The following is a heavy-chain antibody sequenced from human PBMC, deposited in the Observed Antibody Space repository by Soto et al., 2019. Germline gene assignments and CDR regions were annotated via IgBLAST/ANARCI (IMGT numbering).Heavy chain of an antibody. V-gene: IGHV3-11*01. J-gene: IGHJ4*02. CDR3: ARVLPPSCSGGSCSPY. Sequence: QAQLVESGGGLVKPGRSLRLSCAASGFSFSNYYMSWIRQAPGKGLEWVSYISSSGSTKYYADSVKGRFTISRANAKMSLYLQMNSLRAEDTAMYYCARVLPPSCSGGSCSPYWGQGTLVTVSS. CDR1: GFSFSNYY. D-gene: IGHD2-15*01. CDR2: ISSSGSTK.